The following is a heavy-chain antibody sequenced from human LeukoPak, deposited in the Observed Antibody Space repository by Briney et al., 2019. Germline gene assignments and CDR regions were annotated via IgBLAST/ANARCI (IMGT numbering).Heavy chain of an antibody. D-gene: IGHD6-13*01. Sequence: ASVKVSCKASGYTFSNYYLHWVRQAPGQGLEWMGWINPNNGGTNYAQKFQGRVTMTRDTSMNTGYMELSSLRSEDTAVYYCAREGSSSWYWFDPWGQGTLVTVSS. CDR1: GYTFSNYY. CDR2: INPNNGGT. V-gene: IGHV1-2*02. J-gene: IGHJ5*02. CDR3: AREGSSSWYWFDP.